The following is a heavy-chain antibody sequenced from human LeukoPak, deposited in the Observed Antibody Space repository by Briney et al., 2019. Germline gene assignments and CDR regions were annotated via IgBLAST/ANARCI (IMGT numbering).Heavy chain of an antibody. CDR1: GGSISSYY. Sequence: SETLSLTCTVSGGSISSYYWSWIRQPPGKGLEWIGSIYYSGSTYYNPSLKSRVTISVDTSKNQSSLKLSSVTAADTAVYYCAREIRDGYNLAYWGQGTLVTVSS. CDR2: IYYSGST. V-gene: IGHV4-39*07. D-gene: IGHD5-24*01. CDR3: AREIRDGYNLAY. J-gene: IGHJ4*02.